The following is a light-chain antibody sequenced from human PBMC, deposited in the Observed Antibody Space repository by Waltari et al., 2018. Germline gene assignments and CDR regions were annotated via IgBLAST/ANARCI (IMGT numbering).Light chain of an antibody. Sequence: SYVLTQPPSVSVAPGKTARITCGGNNIGRKSVHWYQQKPGQAPVLVIYYDSDRPSGIPERFSGSNSGNTATLTISRVEAGDEADYYCQVWDSSSDHSWVFGGGTKLTVL. V-gene: IGLV3-21*04. J-gene: IGLJ3*02. CDR2: YDS. CDR3: QVWDSSSDHSWV. CDR1: NIGRKS.